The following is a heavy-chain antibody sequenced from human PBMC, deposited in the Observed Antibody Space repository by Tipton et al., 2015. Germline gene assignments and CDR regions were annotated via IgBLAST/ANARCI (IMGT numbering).Heavy chain of an antibody. CDR2: IYGGGSV. CDR3: ARDVVPNWFEP. Sequence: GLVKPSETLSLACSVSGDSIRDKYWSWIRQPAGKGLEWIGRIYGGGSVDYNPSLKGRVTMSVDTSKNEFSLSLTSVSAADTAIYYCARDVVPNWFEPWGQGILVTVSS. J-gene: IGHJ5*02. CDR1: GDSIRDKY. V-gene: IGHV4-4*07.